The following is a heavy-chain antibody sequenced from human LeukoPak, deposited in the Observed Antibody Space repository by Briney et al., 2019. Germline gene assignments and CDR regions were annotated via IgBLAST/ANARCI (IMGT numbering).Heavy chain of an antibody. V-gene: IGHV3-23*01. Sequence: PGGSLRLSCAASGFTFSSYAMSWVRQAPGKGLEWVSAISGSGGSTYYADSVKGRFTISRDSSKNTLYLQMNSLRAEDTAVYYCAKGGRSCYSYFDYWGQGTLVTVSS. J-gene: IGHJ4*02. CDR2: ISGSGGST. CDR3: AKGGRSCYSYFDY. CDR1: GFTFSSYA. D-gene: IGHD2-15*01.